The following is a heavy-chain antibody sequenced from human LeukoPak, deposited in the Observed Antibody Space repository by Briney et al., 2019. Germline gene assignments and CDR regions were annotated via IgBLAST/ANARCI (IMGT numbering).Heavy chain of an antibody. J-gene: IGHJ6*02. CDR3: AKDRSSGPHYYYGMDV. Sequence: SLRLSCAASGFTFSSYGMHWVRQAPGKGLEWVAVISYLGDDQFYAESVKGRFTISRDNSNKIVFLQMNSLRGEDTAVYYCAKDRSSGPHYYYGMDVWGRGTTVIV. CDR1: GFTFSSYG. V-gene: IGHV3-30*18. CDR2: ISYLGDDQ. D-gene: IGHD6-25*01.